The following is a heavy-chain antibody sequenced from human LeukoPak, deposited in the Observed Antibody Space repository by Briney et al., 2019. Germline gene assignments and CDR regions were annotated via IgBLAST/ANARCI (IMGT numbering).Heavy chain of an antibody. CDR3: ARGDYGSYFDY. CDR1: GSILSSYA. CDR2: IYSGGST. J-gene: IGHJ4*02. V-gene: IGHV3-53*04. D-gene: IGHD4-17*01. Sequence: PGGSLRLSCTSSGSILSSYAMSWVRQAPGKGLEWVSVIYSGGSTYYADSVKGRFTISRHNSKNTLYLQMNSLRAEDTAVYYCARGDYGSYFDYWGQGTLVTVSS.